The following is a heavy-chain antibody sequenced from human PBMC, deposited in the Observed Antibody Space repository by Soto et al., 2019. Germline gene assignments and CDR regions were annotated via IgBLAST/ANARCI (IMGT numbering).Heavy chain of an antibody. CDR2: ISWNSGSI. CDR1: GGNFIDHA. J-gene: IGHJ3*02. D-gene: IGHD5-12*01. CDR3: AKIHSGYDWPHDAFDI. V-gene: IGHV3-9*01. Sequence: SLRLSCAASGGNFIDHAIRRVRQDTGKGLEWVSGISWNSGSIGYADSVKGRFTISRDNAKNSLYLQMNSLRAEDTALYYCAKIHSGYDWPHDAFDIWGQGTMVTVSS.